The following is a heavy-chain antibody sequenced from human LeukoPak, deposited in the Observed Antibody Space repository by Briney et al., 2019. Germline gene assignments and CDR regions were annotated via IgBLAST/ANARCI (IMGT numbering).Heavy chain of an antibody. CDR2: INHSGSS. Sequence: PSETLSLTCTVSGGSISSGGYYWSWIRQSPGKGLEWIGEINHSGSSNYNPSLKNRVTISVDTSKKKFSLKLSSVTAADTAVYYCARENYDFWSNYYRRYYGMDVWGQGTTVTVSS. V-gene: IGHV4-39*07. D-gene: IGHD3-3*01. CDR1: GGSISSGGYY. J-gene: IGHJ6*02. CDR3: ARENYDFWSNYYRRYYGMDV.